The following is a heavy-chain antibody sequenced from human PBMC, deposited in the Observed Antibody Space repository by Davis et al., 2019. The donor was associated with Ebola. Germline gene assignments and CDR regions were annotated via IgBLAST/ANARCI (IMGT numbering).Heavy chain of an antibody. Sequence: GESLKISCADSGFPFSGYAMTWVRQAPGEGLEWVSSISDTTGDTFYADSVKGRFTISRDNARDSLYLQMDSLRVEDTAIYYCARDAFSLSRYDTEDHWGQGTLVTVSS. CDR1: GFPFSGYA. D-gene: IGHD3-9*01. CDR3: ARDAFSLSRYDTEDH. CDR2: ISDTTGDT. J-gene: IGHJ4*02. V-gene: IGHV3-21*01.